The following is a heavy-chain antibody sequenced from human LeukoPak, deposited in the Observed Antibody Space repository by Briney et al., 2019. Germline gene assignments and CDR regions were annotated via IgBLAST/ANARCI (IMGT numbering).Heavy chain of an antibody. CDR1: GGSISSSSYY. Sequence: SETPSLTCTVSGGSISSSSYYWGWIRQPPGKGLEWIGSIYYSGSTYYNPSLKSRVTISVDTSKNQFSLKLSSVTAADTAVYYCARHLTVVVAVFDYWGQGTLVTVSS. V-gene: IGHV4-39*01. CDR3: ARHLTVVVAVFDY. D-gene: IGHD2-15*01. J-gene: IGHJ4*02. CDR2: IYYSGST.